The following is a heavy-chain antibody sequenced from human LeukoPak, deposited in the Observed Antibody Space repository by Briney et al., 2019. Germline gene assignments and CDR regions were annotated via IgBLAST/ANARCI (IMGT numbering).Heavy chain of an antibody. Sequence: GASVKVSCKASGYTFTSYDISWVRQATGQGLEWMGWMNPNSGNTGYAQKFQGRVTITRNTSISTAYMELSSLRSEDTAVYYCARARRCSSTSCYNAGHYYYYMDVWGKGTTVTVSS. CDR1: GYTFTSYD. CDR3: ARARRCSSTSCYNAGHYYYYMDV. CDR2: MNPNSGNT. D-gene: IGHD2-2*02. J-gene: IGHJ6*03. V-gene: IGHV1-8*03.